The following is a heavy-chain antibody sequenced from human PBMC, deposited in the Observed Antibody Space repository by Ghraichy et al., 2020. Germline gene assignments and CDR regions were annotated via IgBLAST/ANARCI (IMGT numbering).Heavy chain of an antibody. CDR2: IKQDGSEK. V-gene: IGHV3-7*03. D-gene: IGHD3-10*01. J-gene: IGHJ4*02. CDR1: GFIFSSFW. CDR3: ARDIWFGELGK. Sequence: GGSLRHSCAASGFIFSSFWMSWVRQAPGKGLEWVANIKQDGSEKYYVDSVKGRFSISRDNAKNSLYLQMNNLRAEDTAVYYCARDIWFGELGKWGQGTLVTVSS.